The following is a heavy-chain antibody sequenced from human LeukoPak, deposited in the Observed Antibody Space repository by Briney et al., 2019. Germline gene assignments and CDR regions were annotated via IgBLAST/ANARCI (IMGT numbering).Heavy chain of an antibody. J-gene: IGHJ4*02. D-gene: IGHD5-12*01. CDR2: ISSSGSTI. CDR1: GFTFSSYS. V-gene: IGHV3-48*04. CDR3: ARENSGYDEFDY. Sequence: GGSLRLSCAASGFTFSSYSMNWVRQAPGKGLEWVSYISSSGSTIYYADSVKGRFTISRDNAKNSLYLQMNSLRAEDTAVYYCARENSGYDEFDYWGQGTLVTVSS.